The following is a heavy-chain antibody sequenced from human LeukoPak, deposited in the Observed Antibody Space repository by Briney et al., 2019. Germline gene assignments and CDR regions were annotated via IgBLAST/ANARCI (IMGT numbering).Heavy chain of an antibody. CDR3: ARVGVEGYDIIDY. Sequence: GGSLRLSCAASGFTFSSYAMSWVRQAPGKGLEWVSAISGSGGSTYYADSVKGRFTISRDNAKNSLYLQMNSLRAEDTAVYYCARVGVEGYDIIDYWGQGTLVTVSS. CDR2: ISGSGGST. J-gene: IGHJ4*02. CDR1: GFTFSSYA. V-gene: IGHV3-23*01. D-gene: IGHD3-16*01.